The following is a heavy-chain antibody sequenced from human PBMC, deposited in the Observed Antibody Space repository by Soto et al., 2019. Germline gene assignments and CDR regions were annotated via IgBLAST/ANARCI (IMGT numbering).Heavy chain of an antibody. CDR1: GFTFSSYW. CDR2: IKSDGSIT. V-gene: IGHV3-74*01. J-gene: IGHJ6*02. D-gene: IGHD1-1*01. CDR3: GRAWNSGMDV. Sequence: EVQRVESGGGLVQPGGSLRLSCAASGFTFSSYWTYWVRQAPGKGLVWVSRIKSDGSITADADSVKGRFTISRDNAKNTLCLQMNSLRAEDTAVYYCGRAWNSGMDVWGQGTTVTVSS.